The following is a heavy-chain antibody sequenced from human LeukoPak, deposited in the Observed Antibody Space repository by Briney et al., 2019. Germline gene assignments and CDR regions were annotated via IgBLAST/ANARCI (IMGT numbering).Heavy chain of an antibody. D-gene: IGHD6-19*01. V-gene: IGHV3-9*01. Sequence: PGRSLRLSCAASGFTFDDYAMHWVRQAPGKGLEWVSGISWNSGSIGYADSVKGRFTISRDNAKNSLYLQMNSLRAEDTAVYYCASSIEVAVAGTDAFDIWGQGTMVTVSS. CDR2: ISWNSGSI. J-gene: IGHJ3*02. CDR1: GFTFDDYA. CDR3: ASSIEVAVAGTDAFDI.